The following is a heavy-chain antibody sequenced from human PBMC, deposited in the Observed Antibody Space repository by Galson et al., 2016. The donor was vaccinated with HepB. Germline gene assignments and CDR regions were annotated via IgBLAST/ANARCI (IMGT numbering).Heavy chain of an antibody. CDR1: GYIFIDYW. D-gene: IGHD5-12*01. V-gene: IGHV5-10-1*01. CDR3: ARHDLGATGCFCLDV. J-gene: IGHJ6*04. Sequence: QSGAEVKKPGESLRISCEASGYIFIDYWISWVRQVPGKGLEWVGTLGPRGGYRSNSPAFQGHVSISIDNSVTTAYLQWNSLKAADTAVYYCARHDLGATGCFCLDVGGKGTTVTVSS. CDR2: LGPRGGYR.